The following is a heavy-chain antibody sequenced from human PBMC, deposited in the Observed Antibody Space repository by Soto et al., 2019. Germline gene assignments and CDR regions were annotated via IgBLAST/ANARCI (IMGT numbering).Heavy chain of an antibody. CDR1: GGSISSYY. CDR3: ASASDYDSLSGYYCGDYYYMDV. D-gene: IGHD3-9*01. CDR2: IYYSGST. J-gene: IGHJ6*03. V-gene: IGHV4-59*01. Sequence: SETLSLTCTVSGGSISSYYWSWIRQPPGKGLEWIGDIYYSGSTNYNPSLKSRVTISVDTSKNQFSLKLSSVTAADRVVYYCASASDYDSLSGYYCGDYYYMDVWGKGTTVTVSS.